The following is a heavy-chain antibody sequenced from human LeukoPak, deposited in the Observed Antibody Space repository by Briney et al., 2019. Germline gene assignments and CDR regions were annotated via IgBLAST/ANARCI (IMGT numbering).Heavy chain of an antibody. CDR1: GGSISSYY. J-gene: IGHJ4*02. CDR2: IYYSGST. V-gene: IGHV4-59*01. D-gene: IGHD3-22*01. Sequence: KPSETLSLTCTVSGGSISSYYWSWIRQPPGKGLEWIGYIYYSGSTNYNPSLKSRVTISVDTSKNQFSLKLSSVTAADTAVYYCARGPGRRYYYDSSGYFYWGQGTLVTVSS. CDR3: ARGPGRRYYYDSSGYFY.